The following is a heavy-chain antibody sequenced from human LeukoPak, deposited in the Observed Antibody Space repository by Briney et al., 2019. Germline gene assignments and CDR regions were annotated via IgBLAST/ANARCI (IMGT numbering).Heavy chain of an antibody. CDR1: GYTFTGYY. Sequence: ASVKVSCKASGYTFTGYYMQWVRQAPGQGLEWMGWINPNSGGTNYAQKFQGWVTMTRDTSISTAYMELSRLRSDDTAVYYCARSSIGSSGWYPYYYYYYGMDVWGQGTTVTVSS. J-gene: IGHJ6*02. CDR3: ARSSIGSSGWYPYYYYYYGMDV. CDR2: INPNSGGT. D-gene: IGHD6-19*01. V-gene: IGHV1-2*04.